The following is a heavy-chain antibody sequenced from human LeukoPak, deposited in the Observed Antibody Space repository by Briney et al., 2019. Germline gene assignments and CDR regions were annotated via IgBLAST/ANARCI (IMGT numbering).Heavy chain of an antibody. CDR3: ARDRVGATEFDY. V-gene: IGHV3-21*06. Sequence: GGSLTLSCAASGFTFSSYAMNWVRQAPGKGLEWVSYISASSSSKTYADSVKGRFTISRDNGKNSLYLQVNSLRAEDTAVYYCARDRVGATEFDYWGQGTLVTVSS. CDR2: ISASSSSK. CDR1: GFTFSSYA. D-gene: IGHD1-26*01. J-gene: IGHJ4*02.